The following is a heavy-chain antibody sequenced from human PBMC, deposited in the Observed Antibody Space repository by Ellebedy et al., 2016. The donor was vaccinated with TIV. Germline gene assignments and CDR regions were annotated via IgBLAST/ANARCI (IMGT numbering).Heavy chain of an antibody. CDR2: IKQDGSEK. CDR1: GFTFSSYW. D-gene: IGHD3-9*01. J-gene: IGHJ5*02. Sequence: PGGSLRLSCAASGFTFSSYWMSWVRQAPGKGLEWVANIKQDGSEKSYVDSVKGRFTISSDNVKNPLYLQMNSLRVEDTALYFCARFHREQGRYLRWLLPPEWFDPWGQGTLVTVSS. V-gene: IGHV3-7*01. CDR3: ARFHREQGRYLRWLLPPEWFDP.